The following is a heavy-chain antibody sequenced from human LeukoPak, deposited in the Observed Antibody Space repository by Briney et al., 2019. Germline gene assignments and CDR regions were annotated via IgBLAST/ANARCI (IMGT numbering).Heavy chain of an antibody. Sequence: GGSLRLSCAASGFSFSSYSMNWVRQAPGKGLEWVSSISSSSSYIYYADSVKGRFTISRDNAKKSLYLQMNSLRAEDTAVYYCARAGCRSTSCKNWFDPWGQGTLVTVSS. CDR3: ARAGCRSTSCKNWFDP. CDR2: ISSSSSYI. V-gene: IGHV3-21*01. J-gene: IGHJ5*02. CDR1: GFSFSSYS. D-gene: IGHD2-2*01.